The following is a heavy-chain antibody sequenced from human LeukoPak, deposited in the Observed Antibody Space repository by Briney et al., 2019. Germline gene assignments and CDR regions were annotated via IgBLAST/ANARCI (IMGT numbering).Heavy chain of an antibody. CDR3: ARPKDGYTNFDY. D-gene: IGHD5-24*01. V-gene: IGHV1-8*01. J-gene: IGHJ4*01. CDR1: GYAFSNYD. CDR2: MNPNSGNT. Sequence: ASVKVSCKASGYAFSNYDINWVRQATGQGLEWMGWMNPNSGNTGYAQKFQVRVTMTRDTSISTAYMELGSLTSEDTAVYYCARPKDGYTNFDYWGHGTLVTVSS.